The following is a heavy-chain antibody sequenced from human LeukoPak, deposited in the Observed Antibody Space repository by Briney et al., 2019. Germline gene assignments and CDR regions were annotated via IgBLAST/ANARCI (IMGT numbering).Heavy chain of an antibody. CDR1: GFTFSDYY. V-gene: IGHV4-34*01. CDR3: ARGPRS. CDR2: INHSGST. Sequence: GSLRLSCAASGFTFSDYYMSWIRQPPGKGLEWIGEINHSGSTNYNPSLKSRVTISVDTSKNQFSLKLSSVTAADTAVYYCARGPRSWGQGTLVTVSS. J-gene: IGHJ4*02.